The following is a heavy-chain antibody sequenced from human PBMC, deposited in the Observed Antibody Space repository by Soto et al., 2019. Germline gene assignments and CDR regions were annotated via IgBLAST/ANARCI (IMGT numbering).Heavy chain of an antibody. CDR3: ARVQAGYCSGGSCHFFDP. J-gene: IGHJ5*02. D-gene: IGHD2-15*01. CDR2: IIPILGIA. V-gene: IGHV1-69*02. CDR1: GGTFSSYT. Sequence: SVKVSCKASGGTFSSYTISWVRQAPGQGLEWIGRIIPILGIANYAQKFQGRVTITADKSTSTAYMELSSLRSEDTAVYYCARVQAGYCSGGSCHFFDPWGQGTLVTVS.